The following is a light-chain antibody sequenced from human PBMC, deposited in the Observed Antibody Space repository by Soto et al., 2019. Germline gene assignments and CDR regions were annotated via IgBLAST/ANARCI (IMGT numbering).Light chain of an antibody. V-gene: IGKV3-11*01. CDR1: QSVSSY. Sequence: EIVLTQSPATLSLSAGERATLSCRASQSVSSYLAWYQQKPGQAPRLLIHDASNRATGIPARFSGSGSGTDFTLTISSLEPEDFTVYYCQQRSTWITFGQGTRLEIK. J-gene: IGKJ5*01. CDR2: DAS. CDR3: QQRSTWIT.